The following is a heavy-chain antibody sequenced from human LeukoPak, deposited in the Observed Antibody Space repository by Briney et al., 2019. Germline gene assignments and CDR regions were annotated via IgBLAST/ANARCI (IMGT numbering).Heavy chain of an antibody. CDR2: INPSGGST. D-gene: IGHD2-15*01. CDR3: ARERYCSGGSCYSYYYYGMDV. Sequence: GESLKISCQGSGYTFTSYYMHWVRQAPGQGLEWMGIINPSGGSTSYAQKFQGRVTMTRDTSTSTVHMELSSLRSEDTAVYYCARERYCSGGSCYSYYYYGMDVWGQGTTVTVSS. J-gene: IGHJ6*02. CDR1: GYTFTSYY. V-gene: IGHV1-46*01.